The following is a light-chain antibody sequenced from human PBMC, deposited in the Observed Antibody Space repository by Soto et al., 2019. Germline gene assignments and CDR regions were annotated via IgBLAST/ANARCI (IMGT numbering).Light chain of an antibody. Sequence: EIVLTQSPGTLSLSPGEGATLSCRASQSISNNFLPWYQHKPGQAPRLLMHGAFNRASGIPDRFSGSASGTDFTLTISRLEPEDFAVYYCQQYNTAPMTFGGGTKVDIK. CDR2: GAF. CDR1: QSISNNF. CDR3: QQYNTAPMT. V-gene: IGKV3-20*01. J-gene: IGKJ4*01.